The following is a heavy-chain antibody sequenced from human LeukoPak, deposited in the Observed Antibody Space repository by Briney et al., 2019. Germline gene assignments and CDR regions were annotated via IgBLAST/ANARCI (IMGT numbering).Heavy chain of an antibody. V-gene: IGHV1-46*01. Sequence: GASVKVSCKASGYTFTSYYMHWVRQAPGQGLEWMGIINPSGGSTSYAQKFQGRVTMTRDTSTSTVYMELSSLRSEDTAVYYCARASSWYNNYYYYMDVWGKGTTVTISS. CDR3: ARASSWYNNYYYYMDV. J-gene: IGHJ6*03. CDR1: GYTFTSYY. CDR2: INPSGGST. D-gene: IGHD6-13*01.